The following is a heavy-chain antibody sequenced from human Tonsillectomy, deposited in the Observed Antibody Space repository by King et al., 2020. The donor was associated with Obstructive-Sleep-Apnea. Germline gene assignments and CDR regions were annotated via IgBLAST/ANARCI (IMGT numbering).Heavy chain of an antibody. J-gene: IGHJ6*02. Sequence: VQLVESGGGLVQPGRSLRLSCAASGFTFDDYAMHWVRQAPGKGLEWVSGISWNSYSIDYADSVKGRFTISRDNAKNSLYLQMNSLRAEDTASYYCARDNHGLDVWGPGTTVTGPS. V-gene: IGHV3-9*01. CDR2: ISWNSYSI. CDR3: ARDNHGLDV. CDR1: GFTFDDYA.